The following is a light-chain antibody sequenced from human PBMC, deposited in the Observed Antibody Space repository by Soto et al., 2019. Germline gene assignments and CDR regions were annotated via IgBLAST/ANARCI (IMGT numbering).Light chain of an antibody. Sequence: QSALSHPGSRSEARAQYITTSCTGTDRDVRYFNDLSSYQQHLRIESNLIIDDVSGRPSGVSNRFSGSKSGNTASLTISGLQAENEADYYYSSYTAYTTYVFGAGTKVTVL. V-gene: IGLV2-14*03. CDR2: DVS. CDR1: DRDVRYFND. CDR3: SSYTAYTTYV. J-gene: IGLJ1*01.